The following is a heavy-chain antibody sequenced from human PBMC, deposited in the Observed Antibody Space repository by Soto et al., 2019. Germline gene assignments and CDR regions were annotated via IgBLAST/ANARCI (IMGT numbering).Heavy chain of an antibody. D-gene: IGHD4-17*01. J-gene: IGHJ3*02. CDR2: IKSKTDGGTT. CDR3: TTDGYGDYIDAFDI. V-gene: IGHV3-15*07. CDR1: GFTFSNAW. Sequence: EVQLVESGGGLVKPGGSLRLSYAASGFTFSNAWMNWVRQAPGKGLEWVGRIKSKTDGGTTDYAAPVKGRFTISRDDSKNTLYLQMNSLKTEDTAVYYCTTDGYGDYIDAFDIWGQGTMVTVSS.